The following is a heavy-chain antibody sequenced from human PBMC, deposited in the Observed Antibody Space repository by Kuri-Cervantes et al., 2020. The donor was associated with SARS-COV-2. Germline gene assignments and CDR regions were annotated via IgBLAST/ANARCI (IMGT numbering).Heavy chain of an antibody. V-gene: IGHV1-24*01. Sequence: ASVKVFCNVSGYTLTKLSMHWVRQAPGKGLEWMGGFDPEDGETIYAQKFQGRVTMTEDTSTDTAHMELSSLRSEDTAVYYCATGVPTRLFGEELKNDAFDIWGKGTTVTVSS. J-gene: IGHJ3*02. CDR3: ATGVPTRLFGEELKNDAFDI. D-gene: IGHD3-10*01. CDR2: FDPEDGET. CDR1: GYTLTKLS.